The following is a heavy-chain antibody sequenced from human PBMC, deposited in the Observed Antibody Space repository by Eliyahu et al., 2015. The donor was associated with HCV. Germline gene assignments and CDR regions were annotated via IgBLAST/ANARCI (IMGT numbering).Heavy chain of an antibody. CDR3: ARGYTGSCIDK. J-gene: IGHJ4*02. V-gene: IGHV3-30*04. CDR2: ISYDENNE. Sequence: QVQLVESGGGVVQPGGSLXXSCAAPGXTFSNHPMHWLRQAPGEGLEWVALISYDENNEYYLDSVKGRFTISRDNLKNMVYLQMNSLRAEDTAIYYCARGYTGSCIDKWGQGTLVTVSS. D-gene: IGHD1-26*01. CDR1: GXTFSNHP.